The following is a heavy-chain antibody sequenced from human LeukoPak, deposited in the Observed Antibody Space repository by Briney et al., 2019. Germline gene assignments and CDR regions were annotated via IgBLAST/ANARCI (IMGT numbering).Heavy chain of an antibody. CDR3: ARDWYCSSSICYTDRNWFDP. D-gene: IGHD2-2*02. CDR2: ISTTSSYT. CDR1: GFTFSDYY. J-gene: IGHJ5*02. Sequence: GGSLRLSCAASGFTFSDYYMSWIRQAPGKGLEWVSYISTTSSYTDYADSVRGRFTISRDNANNLLYLQMNSLRPEDTAEYYCARDWYCSSSICYTDRNWFDPWGQGTLVTVSS. V-gene: IGHV3-11*05.